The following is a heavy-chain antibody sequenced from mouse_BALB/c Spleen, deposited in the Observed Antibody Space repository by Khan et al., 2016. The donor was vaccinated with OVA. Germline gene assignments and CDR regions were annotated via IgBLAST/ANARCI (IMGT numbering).Heavy chain of an antibody. CDR3: VREGAYDRSDGWFAY. J-gene: IGHJ3*01. CDR2: INPSNDYT. V-gene: IGHV1-4*01. Sequence: QVQLQQSRAELARPGASVKMSCKASGYTFTSYTINWVRQRPGQAPEWIGHINPSNDYTNYNQNFKDKATLIVDKSSTTAYMQLSSLTSEDSAVYYCVREGAYDRSDGWFAYWGQGTLVTVSA. D-gene: IGHD2-14*01. CDR1: GYTFTSYT.